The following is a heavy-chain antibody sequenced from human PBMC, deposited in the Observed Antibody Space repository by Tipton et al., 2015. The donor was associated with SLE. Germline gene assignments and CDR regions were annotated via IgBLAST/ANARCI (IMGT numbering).Heavy chain of an antibody. V-gene: IGHV4-31*03. D-gene: IGHD5-12*01. CDR3: ARAKLATDPLYFYYGMDV. Sequence: TLSLTCTVSNGSISNSYWSWIRQHPGKGLEWIGYMYHSGSTYYNPSLKSRVTISVDTSKNQFSLKLSSVTAADTAVYYCARAKLATDPLYFYYGMDVWGKGTTVTVSS. CDR1: NGSISNSY. J-gene: IGHJ6*04. CDR2: MYHSGST.